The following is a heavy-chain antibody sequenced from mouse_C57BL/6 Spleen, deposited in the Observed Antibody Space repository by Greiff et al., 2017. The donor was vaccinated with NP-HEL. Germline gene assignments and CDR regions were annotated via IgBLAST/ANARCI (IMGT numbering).Heavy chain of an antibody. D-gene: IGHD2-1*01. CDR3: TKGEYYGNHVSWFAY. CDR1: GYTFTDSE. J-gene: IGHJ3*01. CDR2: IDPETGGT. Sequence: QLKESGAELVRPGASVTLSCKASGYTFTDSEMHWVKQTPVHGLEWIGAIDPETGGTAYNQKFKGKAILPADKSSSTACMELRSLTSEESAVYYFTKGEYYGNHVSWFAYWGQGTLVTVSA. V-gene: IGHV1-15*01.